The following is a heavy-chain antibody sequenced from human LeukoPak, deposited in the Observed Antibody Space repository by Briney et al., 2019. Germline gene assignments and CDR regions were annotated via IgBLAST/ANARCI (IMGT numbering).Heavy chain of an antibody. CDR1: GFTFRSSA. J-gene: IGHJ5*02. CDR3: AAELDDDIMTGYSQP. CDR2: IVVGSGKT. D-gene: IGHD3-9*01. V-gene: IGHV1-58*02. Sequence: SVKVSCKASGFTFRSSAIQWVRQARGQRLERIGWIVVGSGKTNYARKFQERVTITRDMSTSTAHMELSSLRSEDTAVYYCAAELDDDIMTGYSQPWGQGTLVTVSS.